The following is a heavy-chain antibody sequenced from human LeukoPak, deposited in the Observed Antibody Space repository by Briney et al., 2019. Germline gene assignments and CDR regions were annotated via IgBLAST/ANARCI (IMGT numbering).Heavy chain of an antibody. Sequence: PGGSLRLSCAASGFTFSSYAMSWVRQAPGKGLEWVSAISGSGGSTYYADSVKGRFTISRDNSKNTLYLQMNSLRAEDTAVYYCAKMGYYYDSSGYYYFDYWGQGTLSPSPQ. V-gene: IGHV3-23*01. CDR1: GFTFSSYA. D-gene: IGHD3-22*01. CDR3: AKMGYYYDSSGYYYFDY. J-gene: IGHJ4*02. CDR2: ISGSGGST.